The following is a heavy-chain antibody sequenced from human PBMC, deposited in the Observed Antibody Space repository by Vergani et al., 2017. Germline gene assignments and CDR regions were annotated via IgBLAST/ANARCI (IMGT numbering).Heavy chain of an antibody. D-gene: IGHD3-10*01. CDR1: GYTFTGYY. CDR2: INPNRGGT. J-gene: IGHJ4*02. V-gene: IGHV1-2*02. Sequence: QVQLVQSGAEVKKPGASVKVSCKASGYTFTGYYMHWVRQAPGQGLEWMGWINPNRGGTNYAQKFQGRVTMTRDTSISTAYMELSRLRSDDTAVYYCAVPYGSGSYYPDYWGQGTLVTVSS. CDR3: AVPYGSGSYYPDY.